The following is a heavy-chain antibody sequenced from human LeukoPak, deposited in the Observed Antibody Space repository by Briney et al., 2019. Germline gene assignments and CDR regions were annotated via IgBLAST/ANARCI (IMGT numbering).Heavy chain of an antibody. D-gene: IGHD1-26*01. CDR1: GFTFTSYA. CDR3: AKRGAELGATVAPGDY. CDR2: ISGSGGST. V-gene: IGHV3-23*01. Sequence: GGSLRLSCAASGFTFTSYAMSWVRQAPGKGLEWVSAISGSGGSTYYADSVKGRFTISGDNSKNTLYLQMNSLRAEDTAVYYCAKRGAELGATVAPGDYWGQGTLVTVSS. J-gene: IGHJ4*02.